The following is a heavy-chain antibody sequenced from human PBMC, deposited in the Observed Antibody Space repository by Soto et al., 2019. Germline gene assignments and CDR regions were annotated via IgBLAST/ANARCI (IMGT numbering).Heavy chain of an antibody. CDR3: ARERVVVVITATPWFDP. J-gene: IGHJ5*02. V-gene: IGHV3-30-3*01. Sequence: QVELVESGGGVVQPGRSLRLSCTVSGFTFSSFAMHWVRQAPDKGLEWVAVISSDGTNKYYADSVKGRFTISRDDSKNTLYLQMNSLRPEDTAVYFCARERVVVVITATPWFDPWGQGTQVTVSS. CDR1: GFTFSSFA. D-gene: IGHD2-15*01. CDR2: ISSDGTNK.